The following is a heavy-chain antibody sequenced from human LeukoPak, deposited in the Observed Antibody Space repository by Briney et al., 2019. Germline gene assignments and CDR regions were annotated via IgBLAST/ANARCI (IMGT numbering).Heavy chain of an antibody. J-gene: IGHJ4*02. CDR2: ISYDGSNK. Sequence: GGSLRLSCAASGFTFSNAWMCWVRQAPGKGLERVAVISYDGSNKYYADSVKGRFTISRDNSKNTLYLQMNSLRAEDTAIYYCVRDVGVVRGEVYFDYWGQGTLVTVSS. D-gene: IGHD3-16*01. V-gene: IGHV3-30*03. CDR1: GFTFSNAW. CDR3: VRDVGVVRGEVYFDY.